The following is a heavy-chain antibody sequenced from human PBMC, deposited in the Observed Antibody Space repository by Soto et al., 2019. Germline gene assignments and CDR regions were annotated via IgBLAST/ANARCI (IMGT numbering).Heavy chain of an antibody. J-gene: IGHJ6*02. V-gene: IGHV4-34*01. CDR3: ARGKPSGCRLGPRHFFYYGLDV. CDR1: SAPLVDHY. D-gene: IGHD1-26*01. CDR2: VHPRGIA. Sequence: LSLTRAVSSAPLVDHYWAWIRQSRATGLQGIGEVHPRGIADYNPSLKRRTTLSLDTSKNQFPLKPASLTASDTAVYFCARGKPSGCRLGPRHFFYYGLDVWGPGXTVTVYS.